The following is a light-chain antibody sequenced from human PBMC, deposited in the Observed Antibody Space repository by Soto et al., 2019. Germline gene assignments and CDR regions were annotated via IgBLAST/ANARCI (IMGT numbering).Light chain of an antibody. Sequence: EVVLTQSPATLSLSPGERATLSCRASQNVRAFLDGYQQKPAQAPRLLIYAASNRATGIPDRFSGSGSGTDFTLTLSSLEPEDFAVYYCKQHSHWPPWTFGQGTRVEIQ. V-gene: IGKV3-11*01. J-gene: IGKJ1*01. CDR2: AAS. CDR3: KQHSHWPPWT. CDR1: QNVRAF.